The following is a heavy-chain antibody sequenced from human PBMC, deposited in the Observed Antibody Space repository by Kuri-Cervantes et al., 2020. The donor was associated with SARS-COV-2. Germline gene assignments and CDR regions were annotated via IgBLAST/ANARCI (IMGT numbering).Heavy chain of an antibody. CDR3: AKDALGGEFDP. CDR2: ISSSSSTI. J-gene: IGHJ5*02. D-gene: IGHD2-21*01. Sequence: GESLKISCAASGFTFSSYSMNWVRQAPGKGLEWVSYISSSSSTIYYADSVKGRFTISRGNSKNTLYLQMNSLRAEDTAVYYCAKDALGGEFDPWGQGTLVTVSS. CDR1: GFTFSSYS. V-gene: IGHV3-48*01.